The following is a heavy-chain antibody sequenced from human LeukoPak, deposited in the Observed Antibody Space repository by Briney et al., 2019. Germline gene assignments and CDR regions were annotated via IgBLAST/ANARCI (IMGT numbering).Heavy chain of an antibody. CDR3: AREVSRPTVVTQYYFDY. V-gene: IGHV1-69*05. J-gene: IGHJ4*02. CDR2: IIPIFGTA. CDR1: GYTFTSYG. D-gene: IGHD4-23*01. Sequence: GASVKVSCKASGYTFTSYGISWVRQAPGQGLEWMGGIIPIFGTANYAQKFQGRVTITTDESTSTAYMELSSLRSEDTAVYYCAREVSRPTVVTQYYFDYWGQGTLVTVSS.